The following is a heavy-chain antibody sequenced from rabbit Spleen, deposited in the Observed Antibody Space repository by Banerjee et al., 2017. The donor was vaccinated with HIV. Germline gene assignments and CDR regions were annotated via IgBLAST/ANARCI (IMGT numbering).Heavy chain of an antibody. CDR1: GFDFSSGYY. CDR2: IDPVFGIT. J-gene: IGHJ6*01. CDR3: ARDSGTSFSSYGMDL. D-gene: IGHD8-1*01. Sequence: QLMESGGGLVQPGGSLKLSCKASGFDFSSGYYMCWVRQAPGKGLEWIGYIDPVFGITYYASWVNGRFTISSHNAQNTLYLQLNSLTAADTATYFCARDSGTSFSSYGMDLWGQGTLVTVS. V-gene: IGHV1S7*01.